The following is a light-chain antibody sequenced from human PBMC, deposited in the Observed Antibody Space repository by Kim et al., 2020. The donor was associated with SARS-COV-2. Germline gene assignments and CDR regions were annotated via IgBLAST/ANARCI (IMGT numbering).Light chain of an antibody. V-gene: IGLV3-19*01. CDR1: SLRSYY. J-gene: IGLJ2*01. CDR2: GKN. CDR3: NSRDSSGNHVL. Sequence: SSELTQDPAVSVALGQTVRITCQGDSLRSYYASWYQQKPGQAPVPVIYGKNNRPSGIPDRFSGSRSGNTASLSITGAQAEDEADYYCNSRDSSGNHVLFGGGTQLTVL.